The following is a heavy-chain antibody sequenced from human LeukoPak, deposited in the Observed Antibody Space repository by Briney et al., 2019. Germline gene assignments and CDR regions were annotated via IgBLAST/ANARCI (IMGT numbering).Heavy chain of an antibody. CDR1: CGSLSCSSYY. D-gene: IGHD3-3*01. V-gene: IGHV4-39*06. Sequence: SETLSLICTVSCGSLSCSSYYWGWIRPPPGKGLEWFGSIYYSGRTYYHPSLKSRLTISVDTPKHHLPLKLSSVTAADTAVYYCARDSSYFDFWSGYPTWGWFDPWGQGTLVTVSS. CDR3: ARDSSYFDFWSGYPTWGWFDP. J-gene: IGHJ5*02. CDR2: IYYSGRT.